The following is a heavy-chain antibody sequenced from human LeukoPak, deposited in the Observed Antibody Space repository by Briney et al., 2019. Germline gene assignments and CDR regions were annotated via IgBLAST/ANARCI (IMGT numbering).Heavy chain of an antibody. D-gene: IGHD2-8*01. J-gene: IGHJ6*02. CDR1: GYSFTSYW. Sequence: GESLKISCKGSGYSFTSYWIGWVRQMPGKGLEWMGIIYPGDSDTRYSPSFQGQVTISADKSISTAYLQWSSLKASDTAMYYCARTGYCTNGVCYRRKYYYYYGMDVWGQGTTVTASS. CDR3: ARTGYCTNGVCYRRKYYYYYGMDV. CDR2: IYPGDSDT. V-gene: IGHV5-51*01.